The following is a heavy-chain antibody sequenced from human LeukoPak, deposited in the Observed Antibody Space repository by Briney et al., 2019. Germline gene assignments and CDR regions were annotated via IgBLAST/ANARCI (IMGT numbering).Heavy chain of an antibody. D-gene: IGHD7-27*01. CDR2: ITGSGGTT. J-gene: IGHJ4*02. V-gene: IGHV3-23*01. Sequence: PGGSLRLSCAASGFAFSNYGMNWVRQAPGKGLEWVSGITGSGGTTYYADSVKGRFTISRDNSKNTLYLQMNSPRAEDTAAYYCAEDGNWARFENWGQGTLVTVSS. CDR1: GFAFSNYG. CDR3: AEDGNWARFEN.